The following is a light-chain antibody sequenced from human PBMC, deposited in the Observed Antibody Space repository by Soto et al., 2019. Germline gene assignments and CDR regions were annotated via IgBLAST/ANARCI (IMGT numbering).Light chain of an antibody. Sequence: SVLTQTPAASGTPGQRVTISCSGSSSNIGSNYVYWYQQFPGTAPKLLIYRSNQRASGVPDRFSGSKSGTSAPLAISGLRSEDEADYYCAAWDDSLSVHYVFGTGTKVTVL. V-gene: IGLV1-47*01. CDR1: SSNIGSNY. J-gene: IGLJ1*01. CDR3: AAWDDSLSVHYV. CDR2: RSN.